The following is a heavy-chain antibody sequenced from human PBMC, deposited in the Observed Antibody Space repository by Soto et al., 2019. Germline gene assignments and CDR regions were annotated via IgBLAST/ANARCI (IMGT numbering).Heavy chain of an antibody. V-gene: IGHV1-46*01. CDR3: ARDSIVARYYFDY. CDR1: GYTLTRYY. Sequence: ASVKVSCKASGYTLTRYYIHWVRQAPGQGLEWMGIINPRGGSTTYAQKLQGRVTLTSDTSTSTAYMELSRLRSEDTAVYFCARDSIVARYYFDYGGQGTPVTVSS. D-gene: IGHD6-6*01. CDR2: INPRGGST. J-gene: IGHJ4*02.